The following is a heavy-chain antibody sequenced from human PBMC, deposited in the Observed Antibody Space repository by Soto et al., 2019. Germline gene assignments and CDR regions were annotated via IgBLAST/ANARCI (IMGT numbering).Heavy chain of an antibody. J-gene: IGHJ3*02. CDR3: ARDLSGTWGRDAFDI. CDR1: GFTFSSYS. CDR2: ISSSSSTI. V-gene: IGHV3-48*01. D-gene: IGHD1-20*01. Sequence: PGGSLRLSCAASGFTFSSYSMNWVRQAPGKGLEWVSYISSSSSTIYYADSVKGRFTISRDNAKNSLYLQMNSLRAEDTAVYYCARDLSGTWGRDAFDIWGQGTMVTVS.